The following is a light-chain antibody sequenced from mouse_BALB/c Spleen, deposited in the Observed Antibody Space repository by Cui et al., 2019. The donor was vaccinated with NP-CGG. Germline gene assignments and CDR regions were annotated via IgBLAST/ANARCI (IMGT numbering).Light chain of an antibody. CDR2: GTN. V-gene: IGLV1*01. Sequence: QAVVPQEFAFTTSPGETVTLTCRSSTGAVTTSNYANWVQEKPDHLFTGLIGGTNNRAPGVPARFSGSLIGDKAALTITGAQTEDEAIYFCALWYSNHWVFGGGTKLTVL. J-gene: IGLJ1*01. CDR3: ALWYSNHWV. CDR1: TGAVTTSNY.